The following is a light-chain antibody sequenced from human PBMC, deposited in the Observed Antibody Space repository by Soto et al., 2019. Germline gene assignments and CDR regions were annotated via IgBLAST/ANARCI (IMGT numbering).Light chain of an antibody. Sequence: EIVMTQSPATLSVSPGGRATLSCRASQSVSSNLAWYQQKPGQAPRILIYGASTRATGIPARFSGSGSGTEFTLTISSLQSEDFAVYYCQQYNNWPRTFGQGTKVEIK. V-gene: IGKV3-15*01. CDR3: QQYNNWPRT. CDR1: QSVSSN. CDR2: GAS. J-gene: IGKJ1*01.